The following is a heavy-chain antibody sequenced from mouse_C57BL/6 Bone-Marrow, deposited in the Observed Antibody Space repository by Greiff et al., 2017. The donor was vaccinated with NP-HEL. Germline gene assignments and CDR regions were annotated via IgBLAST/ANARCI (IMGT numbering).Heavy chain of an antibody. CDR3: ARGVTPGSYFDV. CDR2: INPSNGGT. V-gene: IGHV1-53*01. J-gene: IGHJ1*03. CDR1: GYTFTSYW. D-gene: IGHD2-2*01. Sequence: QVQLQQPGTELVKPGASVKLSCKASGYTFTSYWMHWVKQRPGQGLEWIGNINPSNGGTNYNEKFKSKATLTVDKSSRTAYLQLSSLTAEDSAVYYCARGVTPGSYFDVWGTGTTVTVSS.